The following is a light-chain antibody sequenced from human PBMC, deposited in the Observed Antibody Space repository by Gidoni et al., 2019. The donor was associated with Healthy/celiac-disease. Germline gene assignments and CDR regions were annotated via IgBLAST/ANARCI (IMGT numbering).Light chain of an antibody. CDR2: GAS. Sequence: EIVLTQSPGTLSLSPGERANFSCRASQSVSSSYLAWYQQKPGQAPRLLIYGASSRATGIPDRFSGSGSGTDFTLTISRLEPEDFAVYYCQQYGSSPLYTFGQGTKLEIK. J-gene: IGKJ2*01. CDR3: QQYGSSPLYT. CDR1: QSVSSSY. V-gene: IGKV3-20*01.